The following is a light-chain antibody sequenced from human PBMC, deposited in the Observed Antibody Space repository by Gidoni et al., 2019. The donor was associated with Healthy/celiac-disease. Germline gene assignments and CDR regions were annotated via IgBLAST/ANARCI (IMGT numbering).Light chain of an antibody. Sequence: DIQMTQSPSTLSASVGERVTIPGRASQSISSWLAWYQQKPGKAPKLLIYKASSLESGVPSRFSGSGSGTEFTLTISSLQPDDFATYYCQQYNSYPCTFGQGTKLEIK. CDR3: QQYNSYPCT. CDR1: QSISSW. J-gene: IGKJ2*02. CDR2: KAS. V-gene: IGKV1-5*03.